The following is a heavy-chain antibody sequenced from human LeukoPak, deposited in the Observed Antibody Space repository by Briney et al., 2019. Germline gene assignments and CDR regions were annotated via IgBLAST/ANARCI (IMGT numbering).Heavy chain of an antibody. Sequence: GGSLRLSCAASGFTFSSYAMHWVRQAPGKGLEWVAVISYDGSNKYYADSVKGRFTISRDNSKNTLYLQMNSLRAEDTAVYYCARGIAARNGMDVWGQGTTVTVSS. CDR2: ISYDGSNK. D-gene: IGHD6-6*01. CDR1: GFTFSSYA. CDR3: ARGIAARNGMDV. J-gene: IGHJ6*02. V-gene: IGHV3-30*04.